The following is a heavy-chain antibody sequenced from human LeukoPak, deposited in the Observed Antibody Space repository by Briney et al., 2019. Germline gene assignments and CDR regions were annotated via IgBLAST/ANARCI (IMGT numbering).Heavy chain of an antibody. CDR3: ARDRWELLGWFDP. CDR1: GFTFSSYA. J-gene: IGHJ5*02. CDR2: ISYDGSNK. V-gene: IGHV3-30-3*01. D-gene: IGHD1-26*01. Sequence: GRSLRHSCAASGFTFSSYAMHWVRQAPGKGLEWVAVISYDGSNKYYADSVKGRFTISRDNSKNTLYLQMNSLRAEDTAVYYCARDRWELLGWFDPWGQGTLVTVSS.